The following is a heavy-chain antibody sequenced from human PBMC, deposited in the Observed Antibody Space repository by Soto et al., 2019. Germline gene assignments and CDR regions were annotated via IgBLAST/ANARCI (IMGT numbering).Heavy chain of an antibody. V-gene: IGHV3-30-3*01. Sequence: QVQLVESGGGVVQPGRSLRLSCAASGFTFRNYAMHWVRQAPGKGLECVAVISYDGSNKFYRDYVKGLFTISRDNSKNTLSLQKNSLSNEDTAVYYCARGDREDIAAVVGVRPGEYGVDVWGQGATVTVSS. J-gene: IGHJ6*02. CDR3: ARGDREDIAAVVGVRPGEYGVDV. CDR1: GFTFRNYA. CDR2: ISYDGSNK. D-gene: IGHD2-15*01.